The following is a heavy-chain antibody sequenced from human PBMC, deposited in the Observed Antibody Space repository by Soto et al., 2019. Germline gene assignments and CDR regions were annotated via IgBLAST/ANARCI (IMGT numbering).Heavy chain of an antibody. D-gene: IGHD3-22*01. J-gene: IGHJ4*02. V-gene: IGHV1-8*01. Sequence: QVQLVQSGAEVKKPGASVKVSCKASGYTFTSYDINWVRQATGQGLEWMGWMNPNGGNTGYAQKVQGRVTMTRNTSISTAYMELSSLRSEDTAVYYCARGRHYYDSSGYSYWGQGTLVTVSS. CDR2: MNPNGGNT. CDR3: ARGRHYYDSSGYSY. CDR1: GYTFTSYD.